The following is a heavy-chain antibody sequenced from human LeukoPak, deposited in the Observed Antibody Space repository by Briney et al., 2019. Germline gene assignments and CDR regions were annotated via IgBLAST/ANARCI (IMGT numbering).Heavy chain of an antibody. D-gene: IGHD5-18*01. CDR2: IKQDGSEK. CDR1: GFTCSSYW. J-gene: IGHJ4*02. V-gene: IGHV3-7*01. CDR3: ASPSGYSYVSSFDY. Sequence: PGGSLRLSCAASGFTCSSYWMSWVRQAPGKGLEWVANIKQDGSEKYYVDSVKGRFTISRDNAKNSLYLQMNSLRAGDTAVYYCASPSGYSYVSSFDYWGQGTLVTVSS.